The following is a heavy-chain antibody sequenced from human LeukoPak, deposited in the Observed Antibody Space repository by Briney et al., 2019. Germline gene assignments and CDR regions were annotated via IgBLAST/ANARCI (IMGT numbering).Heavy chain of an antibody. Sequence: GGSLRLSCAASGFTFSGYWMSWVRQAPGKGLEWVANIKQDGSEKYYVDSVKGRFTISRDNAKNSLYLQLNSLRAEDPAVYYCAAEQQLVYGVFNIWGQGTMVTVSS. D-gene: IGHD6-13*01. CDR1: GFTFSGYW. CDR2: IKQDGSEK. J-gene: IGHJ3*02. V-gene: IGHV3-7*03. CDR3: AAEQQLVYGVFNI.